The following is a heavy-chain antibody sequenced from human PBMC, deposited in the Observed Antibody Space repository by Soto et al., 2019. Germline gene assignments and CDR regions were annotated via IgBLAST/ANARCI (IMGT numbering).Heavy chain of an antibody. Sequence: QVQLVESGGGLVEPGGSLRLSCAASGFIFTDYSLTWIRQAPGKGLEWISYITKGGETTQYADSVKGRSTISRDNAKKVLFLQMNSLRAEDTAVYYCARDPQRRDGYNFDSWGRGTLVTVSS. CDR2: ITKGGETT. CDR3: ARDPQRRDGYNFDS. J-gene: IGHJ4*02. V-gene: IGHV3-11*01. CDR1: GFIFTDYS. D-gene: IGHD5-12*01.